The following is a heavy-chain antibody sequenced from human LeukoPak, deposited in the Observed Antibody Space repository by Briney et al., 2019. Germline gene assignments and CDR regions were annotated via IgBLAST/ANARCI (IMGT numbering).Heavy chain of an antibody. CDR2: INPGDSDT. J-gene: IGHJ4*02. V-gene: IGHV5-51*01. CDR3: ARIGTYAEFDY. D-gene: IGHD6-13*01. CDR1: GYRFTTYW. Sequence: GESLKISCKGSGYRFTTYWIGWVRQMPGKGLEWMGIINPGDSDTRYSPSFQGQVTISVDNSISTAYLQWSSLKASDTAMYYCARIGTYAEFDYWGQGSLVTVSS.